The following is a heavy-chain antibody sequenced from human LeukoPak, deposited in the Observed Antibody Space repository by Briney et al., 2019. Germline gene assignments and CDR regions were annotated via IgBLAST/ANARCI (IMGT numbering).Heavy chain of an antibody. Sequence: ASVKVSCKASGGTFNSYAITWVRQAPGQGLEWMGGIIPLFNTANYAQKFQGRVTITADESTTTAYMELSSLRSEDTAVYYCARGIKLWLYFDSWGQGTLVTVSS. V-gene: IGHV1-69*13. J-gene: IGHJ4*02. CDR1: GGTFNSYA. CDR3: ARGIKLWLYFDS. D-gene: IGHD5-18*01. CDR2: IIPLFNTA.